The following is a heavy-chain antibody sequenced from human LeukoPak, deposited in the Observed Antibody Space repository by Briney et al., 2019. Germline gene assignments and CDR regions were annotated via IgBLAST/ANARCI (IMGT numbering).Heavy chain of an antibody. J-gene: IGHJ4*02. Sequence: ASVKVSCKASGYTFTGYYMHWVRQAPGQGLEWMGRINPNSGGTNYVQKFQGRVTMTRDTSISTAYMELSRLRSDDTAVYYCARGASGYYIDYWGQGTLVTVSS. CDR1: GYTFTGYY. CDR2: INPNSGGT. CDR3: ARGASGYYIDY. V-gene: IGHV1-2*06. D-gene: IGHD3-22*01.